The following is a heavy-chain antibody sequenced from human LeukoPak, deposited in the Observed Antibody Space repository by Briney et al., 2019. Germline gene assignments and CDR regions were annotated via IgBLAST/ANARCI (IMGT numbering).Heavy chain of an antibody. CDR1: GYTFTGYY. Sequence: ASVKVYCKASGYTFTGYYMHWVRQAPGQGLEWMGWINPNSGGTNYAQKFQGRVTMTRDTSISTAYMELSRLRSDDTAVYYCATMGYSGSYGDTYWGQGTLVTVSS. CDR3: ATMGYSGSYGDTY. CDR2: INPNSGGT. D-gene: IGHD1-26*01. J-gene: IGHJ4*02. V-gene: IGHV1-2*02.